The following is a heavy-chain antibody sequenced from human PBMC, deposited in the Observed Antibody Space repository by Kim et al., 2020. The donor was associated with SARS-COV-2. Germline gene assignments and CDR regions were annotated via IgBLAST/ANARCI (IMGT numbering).Heavy chain of an antibody. J-gene: IGHJ4*02. CDR2: ISGSGGST. V-gene: IGHV3-23*01. D-gene: IGHD3-22*01. CDR3: AKELYDSSGYYYGGPFDY. Sequence: GGSLRLSCAASGFTFSSYAMSWVRQAPGKGLEWVSAISGSGGSTYYADSVKGRFTISRDNSKNTLYLQMNSLRAEDTAVYYCAKELYDSSGYYYGGPFDYWGQGTLVTVSS. CDR1: GFTFSSYA.